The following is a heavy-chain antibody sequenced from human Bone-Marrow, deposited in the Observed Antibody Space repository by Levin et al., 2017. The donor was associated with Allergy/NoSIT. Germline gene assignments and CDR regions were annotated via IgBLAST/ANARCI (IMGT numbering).Heavy chain of an antibody. D-gene: IGHD3-9*01. Sequence: SCAVSNYSISSGFHWGWIRQPPGKGLEWIGSIDQSGNTYYNPSLKSRVTISVDTSKNQFSLRLTSVSAADTAVYYCARAGRYDYWSQGTLVTVSS. J-gene: IGHJ4*02. CDR2: IDQSGNT. CDR1: NYSISSGFH. CDR3: ARAGRYDY. V-gene: IGHV4-38-2*01.